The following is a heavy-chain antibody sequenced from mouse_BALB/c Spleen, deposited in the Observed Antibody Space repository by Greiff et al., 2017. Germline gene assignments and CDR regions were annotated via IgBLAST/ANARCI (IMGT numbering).Heavy chain of an antibody. D-gene: IGHD2-4*01. V-gene: IGHV5-6-5*01. CDR2: ISSGGST. CDR3: ARGWDYGPFAY. J-gene: IGHJ3*01. CDR1: GFTFSSYA. Sequence: EVKLVESGGGLVKPGGSLKLSCAASGFTFSSYAMSWVRQTPEKRLEWVASISSGGSTYYPDSVKGRFTISRDNARNILYLQMSSLRSEDTAMYYCARGWDYGPFAYWGQGTLVTVSA.